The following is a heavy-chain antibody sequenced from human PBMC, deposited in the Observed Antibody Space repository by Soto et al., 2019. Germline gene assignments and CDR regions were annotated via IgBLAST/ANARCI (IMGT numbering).Heavy chain of an antibody. Sequence: GASVKVSCKASGDSLSDYYTHWVRQAPGQGLEWMGRISPKSGAINYAQKFQGRVTLTWDTSLNTAYMELSSLRSDDTALYYCARPPRYITDWYYFDSWGQGALVTVSS. D-gene: IGHD3-9*01. J-gene: IGHJ4*02. CDR1: GDSLSDYY. V-gene: IGHV1-2*02. CDR3: ARPPRYITDWYYFDS. CDR2: ISPKSGAI.